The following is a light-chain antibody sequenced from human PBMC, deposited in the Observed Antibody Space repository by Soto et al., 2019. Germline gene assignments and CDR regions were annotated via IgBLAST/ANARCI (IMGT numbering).Light chain of an antibody. V-gene: IGKV3-20*01. CDR2: GAS. CDR3: QQYGRSMYT. J-gene: IGKJ2*01. Sequence: EIVLTQFPGTLSLSPGERATLSRRASQSVSSSYLAWYQQKPGQAPRLLIYGASSRATGIPDRFSGSGSGTEFTLTISRLEPEDFAVYYCQQYGRSMYTFGQGTKLEIK. CDR1: QSVSSSY.